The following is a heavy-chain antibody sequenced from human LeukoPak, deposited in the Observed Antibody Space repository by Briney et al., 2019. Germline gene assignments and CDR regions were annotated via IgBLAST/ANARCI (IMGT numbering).Heavy chain of an antibody. CDR1: GFTFSSYG. CDR2: IWYDGSNK. V-gene: IGHV3-33*01. J-gene: IGHJ6*02. Sequence: LAGRSLRLSCAASGFTFSSYGMHWVRQAPGKGLEWVAVIWYDGSNKYYADSVKGRFTISRDNSKNTLYLQMNSLRAEDTAVYYCARDFHYSGSYYGRLSYYYYGMDVWGQGTTVTVSS. CDR3: ARDFHYSGSYYGRLSYYYYGMDV. D-gene: IGHD1-26*01.